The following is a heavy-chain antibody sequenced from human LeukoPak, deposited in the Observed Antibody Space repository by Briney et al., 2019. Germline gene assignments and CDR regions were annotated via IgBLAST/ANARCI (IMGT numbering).Heavy chain of an antibody. CDR3: ARAARILDSRYYYYYIDV. Sequence: SETLSLTCTVSGGSISSYYWSWIRQAAGKGLECIGRINNSGRTDYNSSLKSRVTMSVDTSKNQFSLKLSSVTAADTAVYYCARAARILDSRYYYYYIDVWGRGTTVTVSS. D-gene: IGHD2/OR15-2a*01. CDR2: INNSGRT. V-gene: IGHV4-4*07. CDR1: GGSISSYY. J-gene: IGHJ6*03.